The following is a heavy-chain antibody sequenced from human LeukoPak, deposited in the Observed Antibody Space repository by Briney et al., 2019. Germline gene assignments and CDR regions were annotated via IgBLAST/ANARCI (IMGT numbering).Heavy chain of an antibody. CDR3: AKRAASIAAAEVSDY. CDR1: GFTFSSYA. D-gene: IGHD6-13*01. J-gene: IGHJ4*02. Sequence: GGSLRLSCAASGFTFSSYAMSWVRQAPGKGLEWVSAISGSGGSTYYADSVKGRFTISRDNSRNTLYLQMNSLRAGDTAVYYCAKRAASIAAAEVSDYWGQGTLVTVSS. V-gene: IGHV3-23*01. CDR2: ISGSGGST.